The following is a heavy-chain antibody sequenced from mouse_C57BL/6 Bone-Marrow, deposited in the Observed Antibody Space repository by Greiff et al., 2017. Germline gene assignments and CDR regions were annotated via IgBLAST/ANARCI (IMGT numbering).Heavy chain of an antibody. V-gene: IGHV1-39*01. CDR2: INPNYGTT. CDR1: GYSFTDYN. Sequence: LVESGPELVKPGASVKISCKASGYSFTDYNMNWVKQSTGKSLEWIGVINPNYGTTSYNQKFKGKATLTVDQSSSTAYMQLNRLTSEDSAVYYGARGYNYDYARDYWGRGTSGTVSS. D-gene: IGHD2-12*01. CDR3: ARGYNYDYARDY. J-gene: IGHJ4*01.